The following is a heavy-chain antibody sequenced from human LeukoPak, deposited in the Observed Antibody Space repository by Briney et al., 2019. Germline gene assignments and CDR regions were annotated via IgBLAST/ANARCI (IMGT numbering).Heavy chain of an antibody. J-gene: IGHJ4*02. CDR2: ISGSDGST. Sequence: PGGSLRLSCAASGFTFSTYALTWVRQAPGKGLEWVSVISGSDGSTNYADSVKGRFTISRDNSKNTLYLQMNSLRDEDTAVYYCARDFDTSGYSFDYWGQGTLVTVSS. V-gene: IGHV3-23*01. CDR1: GFTFSTYA. CDR3: ARDFDTSGYSFDY. D-gene: IGHD3-22*01.